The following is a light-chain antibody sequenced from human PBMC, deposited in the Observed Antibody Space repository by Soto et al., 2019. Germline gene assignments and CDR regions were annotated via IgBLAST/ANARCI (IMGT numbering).Light chain of an antibody. CDR1: QGIRSC. CDR2: DAS. J-gene: IGKJ4*01. V-gene: IGKV1D-12*01. Sequence: DIQLTQSPSSVSASVGDRVSITCRASQGIRSCVAWYQQKLGKEHQLLIYDASTLQSGVPSRFSGSGSGTDFTLTINSLQPEDFATYYCQQANSFPLTFGGGTKVDIK. CDR3: QQANSFPLT.